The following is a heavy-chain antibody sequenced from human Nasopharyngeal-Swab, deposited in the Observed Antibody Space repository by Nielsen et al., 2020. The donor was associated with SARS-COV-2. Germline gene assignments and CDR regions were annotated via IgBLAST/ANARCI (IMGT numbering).Heavy chain of an antibody. CDR2: ISSSSSYI. V-gene: IGHV3-21*04. Sequence: GGSLRLSCAASGFTFSSYSMNWVRQAPGKGLEWVSSISSSSSYIYYADSVKGRFTISRDNAKNSLYLQMNSLRAEDTAVYYCARAHIVVVVAAYDYWGQGTLVTVSS. CDR1: GFTFSSYS. D-gene: IGHD2-15*01. J-gene: IGHJ4*02. CDR3: ARAHIVVVVAAYDY.